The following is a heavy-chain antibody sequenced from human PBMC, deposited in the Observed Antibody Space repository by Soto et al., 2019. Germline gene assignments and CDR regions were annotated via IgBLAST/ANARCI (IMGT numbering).Heavy chain of an antibody. CDR1: GYSFTSYW. J-gene: IGHJ6*02. V-gene: IGHV5-51*01. CDR3: AKTSGATYYYYGMDV. D-gene: IGHD1-26*01. Sequence: GESLKISCKGSGYSFTSYWIGWVRQMPGKGLEWMGIIYPGDSDTRYSPSFQGQVTISADKSISTAYLQWSSLKASDTAMYYCAKTSGATYYYYGMDVWGQGTTVTVSS. CDR2: IYPGDSDT.